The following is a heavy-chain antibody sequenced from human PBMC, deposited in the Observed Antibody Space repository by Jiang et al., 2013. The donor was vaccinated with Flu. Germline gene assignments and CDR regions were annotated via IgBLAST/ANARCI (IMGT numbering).Heavy chain of an antibody. Sequence: FTISRDNAKNSLYLQMNSLRAEDTAVYYCARGPDYWGQGTLVTVSS. J-gene: IGHJ4*02. CDR3: ARGPDY. V-gene: IGHV3-7*04.